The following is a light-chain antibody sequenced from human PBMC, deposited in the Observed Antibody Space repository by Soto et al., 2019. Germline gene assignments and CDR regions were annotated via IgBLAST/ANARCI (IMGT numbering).Light chain of an antibody. CDR3: KQLNSYPVT. CDR2: SAS. V-gene: IGKV1-9*01. CDR1: QGISSD. J-gene: IGKJ5*01. Sequence: IQLTQSPSSLSASVGDRVTITCRASQGISSDLAWYQQKPGKAPKLLIYSASTLQNGVPSRFSGSASGTDFILPFSGLQPEDFAAYYWKQLNSYPVTFGQGTRLEIK.